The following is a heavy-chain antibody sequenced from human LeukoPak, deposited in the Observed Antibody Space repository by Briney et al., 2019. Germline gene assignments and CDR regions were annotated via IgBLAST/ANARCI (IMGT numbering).Heavy chain of an antibody. J-gene: IGHJ6*02. CDR1: GFTFDDYA. CDR3: ARFNGDYYGMDV. D-gene: IGHD4-17*01. Sequence: PGRSLRLSCAASGFTFDDYAMHWVRQAPGKGLEWVSGISWNSGSIGYADSVKGRFTISRDNAKNSLYLQMNSLRDEDTAFYYCARFNGDYYGMDVWGQGTTVIVSS. CDR2: ISWNSGSI. V-gene: IGHV3-9*01.